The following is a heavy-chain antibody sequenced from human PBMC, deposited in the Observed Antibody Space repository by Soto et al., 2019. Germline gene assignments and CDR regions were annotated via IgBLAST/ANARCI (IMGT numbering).Heavy chain of an antibody. CDR3: ARDLGDSSSWYPFDY. CDR2: IIPIFGTA. D-gene: IGHD6-13*01. J-gene: IGHJ4*02. CDR1: GGTFSSYA. V-gene: IGHV1-69*13. Sequence: SVEVSCKASGGTFSSYAISWVRPAPGQGLEWMGGIIPIFGTANYAQKFQGRVTITADESTSTAYMELSSLRSEDTAVYYCARDLGDSSSWYPFDYWGQGTLVTVSS.